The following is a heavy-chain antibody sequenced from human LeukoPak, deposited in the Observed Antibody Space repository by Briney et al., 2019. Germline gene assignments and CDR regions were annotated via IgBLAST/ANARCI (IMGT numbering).Heavy chain of an antibody. CDR2: IIPIFGTA. Sequence: SVKVSCKASGGTFSSYAISWVRQAPGQGLEWMGGIIPIFGTANYAQKFQGRVTITADESANTAYMELSSLRSEDTAVYYCARTTPVRGTGTNYLMDVWGQGTTVTVSS. CDR1: GGTFSSYA. CDR3: ARTTPVRGTGTNYLMDV. J-gene: IGHJ6*02. D-gene: IGHD3-10*01. V-gene: IGHV1-69*13.